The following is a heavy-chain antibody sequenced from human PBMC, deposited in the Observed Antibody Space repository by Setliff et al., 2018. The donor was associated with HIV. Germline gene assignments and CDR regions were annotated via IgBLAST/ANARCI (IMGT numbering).Heavy chain of an antibody. V-gene: IGHV4-39*01. CDR3: ARLSVVVVAASYNWFDP. D-gene: IGHD2-15*01. CDR2: IYATGET. Sequence: PSETLSLTCIVSGDSIGSGGDFWWAWIRQPPGKGQEWIGSIYATGETFYKPSLKSRLSISVDTSKNQFSLKLSSVTAADTAVYYCARLSVVVVAASYNWFDPWGQGTLVTVSS. CDR1: GDSIGSGGDF. J-gene: IGHJ5*02.